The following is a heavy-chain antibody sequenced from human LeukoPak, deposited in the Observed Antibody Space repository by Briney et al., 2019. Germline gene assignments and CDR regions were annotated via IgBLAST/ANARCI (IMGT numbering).Heavy chain of an antibody. CDR1: GYTFIDYY. D-gene: IGHD6-19*01. CDR3: AAPDSSVWTSDFDH. V-gene: IGHV1-2*02. J-gene: IGHJ4*02. Sequence: ASVTVSCKASGYTFIDYYIHWVRQVPGQGLEWMGWINPNSAGTKFAQKFQGRVIMTGDTSISTAYMELSRLRSDDTAVYYCAAPDSSVWTSDFDHWGQGTLVTVSS. CDR2: INPNSAGT.